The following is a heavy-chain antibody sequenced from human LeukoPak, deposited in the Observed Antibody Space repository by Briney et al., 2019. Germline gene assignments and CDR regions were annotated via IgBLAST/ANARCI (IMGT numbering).Heavy chain of an antibody. D-gene: IGHD3-16*01. V-gene: IGHV4-39*01. CDR2: IDYRGGT. CDR1: GGSVSRTYYS. CDR3: ARQELWFRS. Sequence: PPETLSLTCSVSGGSVSRTYYSWGWIRQPPGKGLEWIGSIDYRGGTHFSPSLESRVTISVDTSQNQFSLRLMSVTAADTGVYYCARQELWFRSWGQGTLVTVSS. J-gene: IGHJ4*02.